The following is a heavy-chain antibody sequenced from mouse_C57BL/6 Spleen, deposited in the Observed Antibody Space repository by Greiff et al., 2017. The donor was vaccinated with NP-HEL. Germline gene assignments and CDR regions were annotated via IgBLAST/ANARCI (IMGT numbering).Heavy chain of an antibody. CDR2: IYPGGGYT. CDR3: ARYGYDGWFAY. J-gene: IGHJ3*01. V-gene: IGHV1-63*01. D-gene: IGHD2-2*01. Sequence: QVQLKESGAELVRPGTSVKMSCKASGYTFTNYWIGWAQQRPGHGLEWIGDIYPGGGYTNYNEKFKGKATLTADKSSSTAYMQFSSLTSEDSAIYYCARYGYDGWFAYWGQGTLVTVSA. CDR1: GYTFTNYW.